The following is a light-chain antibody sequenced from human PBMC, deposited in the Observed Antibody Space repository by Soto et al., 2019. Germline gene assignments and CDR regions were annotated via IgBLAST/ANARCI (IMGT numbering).Light chain of an antibody. CDR3: QQYNNWPLT. CDR2: GAS. V-gene: IGKV3-15*01. J-gene: IGKJ4*01. CDR1: QSVSSN. Sequence: EIVMTQSPATLSVSPGERATLSCRASQSVSSNLAWYQQKPGQAPRLLIYGASTRATGIPARFSGSRSGTAITLTISSLHSDEFEVYYCQQYNNWPLTFGGGTKVEIK.